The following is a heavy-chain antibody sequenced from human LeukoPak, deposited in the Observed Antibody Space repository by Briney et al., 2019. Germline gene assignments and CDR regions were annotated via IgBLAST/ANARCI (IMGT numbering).Heavy chain of an antibody. J-gene: IGHJ5*02. CDR2: ISSSGSTI. CDR1: GFTFSDYY. V-gene: IGHV3-11*01. CDR3: ARRSITTTNWFDP. Sequence: PGGSLRLSCAASGFTFSDYYMSWIRQAPGKGLEWVSYISSSGSTIYYADSVKGRFTISRDNAKNSLYLQMNSLRAEDTAVYYCARRSITTTNWFDPWGQGTLVTVSS. D-gene: IGHD3-10*01.